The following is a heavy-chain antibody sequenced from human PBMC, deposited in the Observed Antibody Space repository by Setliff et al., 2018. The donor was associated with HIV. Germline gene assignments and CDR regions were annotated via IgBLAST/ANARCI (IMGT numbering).Heavy chain of an antibody. D-gene: IGHD3-3*01. V-gene: IGHV4-59*08. CDR1: GGSISSYY. CDR3: ARQSYDFWSGPLGFDY. Sequence: SETLSLTCTVSGGSISSYYWSWIRQPPGKGLEWIGYISYSGSTNYNPSLKSRVTLSVKTSKNQFSLKLSSVTAADTAVYYCARQSYDFWSGPLGFDYWGQGTLVTVSS. CDR2: ISYSGST. J-gene: IGHJ4*02.